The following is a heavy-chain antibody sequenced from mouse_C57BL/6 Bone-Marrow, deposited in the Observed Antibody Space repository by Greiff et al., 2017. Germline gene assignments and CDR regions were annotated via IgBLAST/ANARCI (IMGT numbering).Heavy chain of an antibody. J-gene: IGHJ3*01. CDR2: IDPSDSYT. D-gene: IGHD2-3*01. Sequence: VQLQQPGAELVRPGTSVKLSCKASGYTFTSYWMHWVKQRPGQGLEWIGVIDPSDSYTNYNQKFKGKATLTVDTSSSTAYMQLSSLTSEDSAVYYWGRWRDGYYGGFAYWGQGTLVTVSA. CDR1: GYTFTSYW. V-gene: IGHV1-59*01. CDR3: GRWRDGYYGGFAY.